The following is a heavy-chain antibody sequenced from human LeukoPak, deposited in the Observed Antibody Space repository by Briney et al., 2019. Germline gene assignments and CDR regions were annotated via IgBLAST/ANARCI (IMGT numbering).Heavy chain of an antibody. CDR3: AKDGGSGDASDI. J-gene: IGHJ3*02. D-gene: IGHD3-10*01. Sequence: PGGSLRLSCAASGFTFSSYAMSWVRQAPGKGLEWVSAISGSGGSTYYADSVKGRFTISRDNSKNTLYLQMKSLRAEDTAVYYCAKDGGSGDASDIWGQGTMVTVSS. CDR2: ISGSGGST. CDR1: GFTFSSYA. V-gene: IGHV3-23*01.